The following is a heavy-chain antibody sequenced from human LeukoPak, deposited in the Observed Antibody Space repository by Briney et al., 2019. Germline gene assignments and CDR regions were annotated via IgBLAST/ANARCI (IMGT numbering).Heavy chain of an antibody. J-gene: IGHJ4*02. Sequence: SVKVSCKASGGTFSSYAISWVRQAPGQGLEWMGGIIPIFGTANYAQKFQGRVTITADKSTSTAYMELSSLRSEDMAVYYCAREKYHRIGRFDRAYLDDWGQGTLVTVSS. V-gene: IGHV1-69*06. CDR2: IIPIFGTA. CDR1: GGTFSSYA. D-gene: IGHD3-10*01. CDR3: AREKYHRIGRFDRAYLDD.